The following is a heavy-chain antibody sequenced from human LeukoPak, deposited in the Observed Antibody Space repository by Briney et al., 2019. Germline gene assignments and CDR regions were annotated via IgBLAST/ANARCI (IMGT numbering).Heavy chain of an antibody. CDR3: AREDGRWELHY. V-gene: IGHV3-64*01. Sequence: PGGSLRLSCAASGFTVSSYAMHWVRQAPGKGLEYVSAISSNGGGTYYANSVKGRFTISRDNSKNTLYLQMGSLRVEDMAVYYCAREDGRWELHYWGQGTLVTVSS. CDR2: ISSNGGGT. D-gene: IGHD1-26*01. J-gene: IGHJ4*02. CDR1: GFTVSSYA.